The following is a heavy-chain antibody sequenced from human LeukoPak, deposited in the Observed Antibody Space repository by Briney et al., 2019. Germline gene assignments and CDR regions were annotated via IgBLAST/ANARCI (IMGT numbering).Heavy chain of an antibody. V-gene: IGHV3-7*01. CDR1: GFTFSTYL. CDR3: ARHIGTYYDY. CDR2: IKQDGSEK. D-gene: IGHD2-21*01. J-gene: IGHJ4*02. Sequence: GGSLRLSCVASGFTFSTYLMSWVRQAPGKGLEWVANIKQDGSEKYYVDSVKGRFTISRDNAKNSLYLQMNSLRAEDTAVYYCARHIGTYYDYWGQGTLVTVS.